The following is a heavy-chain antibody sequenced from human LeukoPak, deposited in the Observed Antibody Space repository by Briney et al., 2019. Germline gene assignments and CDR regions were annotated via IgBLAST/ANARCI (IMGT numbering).Heavy chain of an antibody. Sequence: PGGSLRLTCVASGFRFGRDWISWVRQAPGKGLEWVACVKQDGTEKNYVVSVWGRFTVSVDNGKNSQYLQMNSLRAEDTAKYYCATLDSTKSVLWGRGTAVIVSS. V-gene: IGHV3-7*01. CDR1: GFRFGRDW. CDR3: ATLDSTKSVL. D-gene: IGHD2-2*01. J-gene: IGHJ1*01. CDR2: VKQDGTEK.